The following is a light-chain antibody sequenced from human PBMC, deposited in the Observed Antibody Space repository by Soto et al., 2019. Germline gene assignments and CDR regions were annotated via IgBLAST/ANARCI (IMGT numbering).Light chain of an antibody. V-gene: IGKV3-11*01. Sequence: ETVMTQSPATLSVSPGERATLSCRXSQSVSSSYLAWYQQQPGQAPRLLIYDASNRATGIPVRFSGSGSGTDYTLTVSSLEPEDFAVYYCQQRSNLPWTFSQGTKVDIK. J-gene: IGKJ1*01. CDR3: QQRSNLPWT. CDR2: DAS. CDR1: QSVSSSY.